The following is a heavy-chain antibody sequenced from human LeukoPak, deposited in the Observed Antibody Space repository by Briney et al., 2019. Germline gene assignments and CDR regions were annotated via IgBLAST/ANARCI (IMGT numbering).Heavy chain of an antibody. V-gene: IGHV3-23*01. CDR2: IISGSGGST. Sequence: GGSLRLSCAASGFSFSTYGMSWVRLAPGKGLEWVSAIISGSGGSTYYADSVKGRFTISRDNAKNTLYLQMNSLRAEDTAVYYCARAYNGDYRNDYWGQGTLVTVSS. J-gene: IGHJ4*02. D-gene: IGHD4-17*01. CDR1: GFSFSTYG. CDR3: ARAYNGDYRNDY.